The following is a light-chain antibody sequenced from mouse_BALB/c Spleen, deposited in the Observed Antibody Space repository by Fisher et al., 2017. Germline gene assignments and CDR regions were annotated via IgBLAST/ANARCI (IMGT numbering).Light chain of an antibody. Sequence: IVITQTTAIMSASLGEKVTMSCRASSSVSSSYLHWYQQKPGSSPKLWIYSTSNLASGVPARFSGSGSGTSYSLTISSMEAEDAATYYCHQRSSYPWTFGGGTKLEIK. CDR1: SSVSSSY. CDR2: STS. V-gene: IGKV4-79*01. CDR3: HQRSSYPWT. J-gene: IGKJ1*01.